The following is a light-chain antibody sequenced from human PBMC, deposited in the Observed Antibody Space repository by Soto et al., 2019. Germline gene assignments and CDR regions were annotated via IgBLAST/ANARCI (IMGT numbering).Light chain of an antibody. CDR3: QQYGSSLYT. CDR1: QRVTYDY. Sequence: EIVLTQSPGTLSLSPGERATLSCRASQRVTYDYLAWYQQKPGQAPRLLIYAASNRATGIPGRFTGSGSGTDFTLTISRLEPEDFAVYYCQQYGSSLYTFGQGNKLEI. J-gene: IGKJ2*01. CDR2: AAS. V-gene: IGKV3-20*01.